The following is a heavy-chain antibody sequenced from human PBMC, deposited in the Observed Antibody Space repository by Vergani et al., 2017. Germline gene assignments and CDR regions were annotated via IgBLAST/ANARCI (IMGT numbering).Heavy chain of an antibody. CDR2: IFSNDEK. CDR3: ARITGYCSGGSCYLAYFDY. Sequence: QITLKESGPTLVKPTQTLTLTCTFSGFSLSTSGVGVGWIRQPPGKALEWLAHIFSNDEKSYSTSLKSRLTISKDTSKSQVVLTMTNMDPVDTATYYCARITGYCSGGSCYLAYFDYWGQGTLVTVSS. CDR1: GFSLSTSGVG. D-gene: IGHD2-15*01. V-gene: IGHV2-26*01. J-gene: IGHJ4*02.